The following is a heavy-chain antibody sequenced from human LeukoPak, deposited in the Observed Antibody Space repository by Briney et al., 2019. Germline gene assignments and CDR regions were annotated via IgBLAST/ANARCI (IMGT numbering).Heavy chain of an antibody. CDR2: IPYDGSNK. Sequence: GRSLRLSCAASGFTFSSYAMHWVRQAPGKGLEWVAVIPYDGSNKYYADSVKGRFTISRDNSKNTHYLQMSSLRAEDTAVYFCARDMFGGIATIPWGQGTLVTVSS. CDR1: GFTFSSYA. CDR3: ARDMFGGIATIP. D-gene: IGHD5-24*01. V-gene: IGHV3-30-3*01. J-gene: IGHJ5*02.